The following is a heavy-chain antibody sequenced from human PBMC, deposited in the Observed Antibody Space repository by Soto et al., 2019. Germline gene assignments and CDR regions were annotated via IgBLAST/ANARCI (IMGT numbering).Heavy chain of an antibody. CDR3: ARATEDTAMVDY. V-gene: IGHV4-39*01. D-gene: IGHD5-18*01. CDR1: GGSISSSSYY. CDR2: IYYSGST. J-gene: IGHJ4*02. Sequence: SETLSLTCTVSGGSISSSSYYWGWIRQPPGKGLEWIGSIYYSGSTYYNPSLKSRVTISVDTSKNQFSLKLSSVTAADTAVYYCARATEDTAMVDYWGQGTLVT.